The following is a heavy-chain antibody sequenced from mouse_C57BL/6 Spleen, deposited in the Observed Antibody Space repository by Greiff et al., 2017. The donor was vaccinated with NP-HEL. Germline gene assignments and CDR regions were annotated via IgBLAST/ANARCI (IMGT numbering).Heavy chain of an antibody. CDR3: ARGGDGSSPHYYAMDY. D-gene: IGHD1-1*01. CDR2: INPNNGGT. J-gene: IGHJ4*01. V-gene: IGHV1-26*01. Sequence: VQLQQSGPELVKPGASVKISCKASGYTFTDYYMNWVKQSHGKSLEWIGDINPNNGGTSYNQKFKGKATLTVDKSSSTAYMELRSLTSEDSAVYYCARGGDGSSPHYYAMDYWGQGTSVTVSS. CDR1: GYTFTDYY.